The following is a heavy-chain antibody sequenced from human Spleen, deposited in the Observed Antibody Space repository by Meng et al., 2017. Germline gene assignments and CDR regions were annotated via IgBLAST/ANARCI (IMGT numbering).Heavy chain of an antibody. J-gene: IGHJ4*02. Sequence: YIADSVKGRFTISRDNAKSSLYLQMNSLRAEDTAVYYCAGEGSGYCSGGSCYFSPRFDYWGQGTLVTVSS. D-gene: IGHD2-15*01. CDR3: AGEGSGYCSGGSCYFSPRFDY. V-gene: IGHV3-11*01.